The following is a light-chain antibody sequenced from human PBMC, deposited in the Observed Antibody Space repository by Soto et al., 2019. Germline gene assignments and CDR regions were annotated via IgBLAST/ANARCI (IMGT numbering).Light chain of an antibody. CDR1: PIFSNNY. CDR2: GAS. CDR3: QQYGDSPIT. V-gene: IGKV3-20*01. J-gene: IGKJ5*01. Sequence: EIVWTQSRGTWSLSPGSRSTPSGTGTPIFSNNYLAWYQQKPGQAPRLLIYGASNRATGIPDRFSGNGSGTDFTLTITRLEPEDFALYYCQQYGDSPITFGQGTRVEIK.